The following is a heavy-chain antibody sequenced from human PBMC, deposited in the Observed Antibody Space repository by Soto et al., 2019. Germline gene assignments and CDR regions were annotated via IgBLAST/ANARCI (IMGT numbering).Heavy chain of an antibody. D-gene: IGHD3-22*01. V-gene: IGHV3-23*01. Sequence: EVQLLESGGGLVQPGGSLRLSCAASGFTFSNYAMSWVHQAPGKGLEWVSTLRIGGSITYYADSVKGRFTVSRDNSKNTLYLLMNGLRAEDTAVYYCAKGHYYYDSSGYRHFDYWGQGTLVTVSS. J-gene: IGHJ4*02. CDR1: GFTFSNYA. CDR3: AKGHYYYDSSGYRHFDY. CDR2: LRIGGSIT.